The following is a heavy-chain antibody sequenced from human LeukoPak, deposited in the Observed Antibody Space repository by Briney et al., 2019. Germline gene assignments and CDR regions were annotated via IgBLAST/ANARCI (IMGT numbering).Heavy chain of an antibody. CDR1: GFPFSTYW. CDR2: INQDGTEK. J-gene: IGHJ4*02. V-gene: IGHV3-7*03. D-gene: IGHD6-19*01. Sequence: GGSLRLSCAASGFPFSTYWMSWVRQAPGKGLEWVANINQDGTEKYYVDSVKGRFTISRDYAKNSLYLQMNSLRAEDTAVYYCAKDQRSIAVAGYFDYWGQGTLVTVSS. CDR3: AKDQRSIAVAGYFDY.